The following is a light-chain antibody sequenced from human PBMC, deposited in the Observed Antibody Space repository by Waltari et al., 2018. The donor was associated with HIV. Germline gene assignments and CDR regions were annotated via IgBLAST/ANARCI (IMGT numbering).Light chain of an antibody. CDR2: EDN. CDR3: QSSDQNNQGV. CDR1: SGSIARKY. Sequence: FMLTQPHSVSESPGKTVTISCTRSSGSIARKYVQWYQQRPGSAPTTVIYEDNQRPSGVPDRFSGSIDSSSNSASLTISGLKTGDEADYYCQSSDQNNQGVFGGGTKLTVL. V-gene: IGLV6-57*04. J-gene: IGLJ2*01.